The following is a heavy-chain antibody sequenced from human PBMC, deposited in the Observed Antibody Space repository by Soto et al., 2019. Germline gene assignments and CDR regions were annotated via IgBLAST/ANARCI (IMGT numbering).Heavy chain of an antibody. CDR1: GFTFSSYG. V-gene: IGHV3-30*18. Sequence: GGSLRLSCAASGFTFSSYGMHWVRQAPGKGLEWVAVISYDGSNKYYADSVKGRFTISRDNSKNTLYLQMNSLRAEDTAVYYCAKDGCSSTSCYFDYWGQGTLVTVSS. D-gene: IGHD2-2*01. CDR2: ISYDGSNK. J-gene: IGHJ4*02. CDR3: AKDGCSSTSCYFDY.